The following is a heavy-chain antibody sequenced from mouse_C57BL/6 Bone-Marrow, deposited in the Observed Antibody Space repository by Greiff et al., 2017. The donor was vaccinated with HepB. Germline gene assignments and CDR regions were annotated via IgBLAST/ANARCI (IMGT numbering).Heavy chain of an antibody. J-gene: IGHJ3*01. CDR2: IHPSDSDT. V-gene: IGHV1-74*01. Sequence: QVQLQQPGAELVKPGASVKVSCKASGYTFTSYWMHWVKQRPGQGLESIGRIHPSDSDTNYNQKFKGKATLTVDKSSSTAYMQLSSLTSEDSAVYYSAIRATCSIYDYDGAWFAYWGQGTLVTVSA. CDR1: GYTFTSYW. D-gene: IGHD2-4*01. CDR3: AIRATCSIYDYDGAWFAY.